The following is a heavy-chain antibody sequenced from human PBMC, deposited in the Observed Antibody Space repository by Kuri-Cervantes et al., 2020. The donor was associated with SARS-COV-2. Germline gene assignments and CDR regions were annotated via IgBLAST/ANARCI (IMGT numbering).Heavy chain of an antibody. D-gene: IGHD2-2*01. J-gene: IGHJ4*02. CDR2: IYYSGST. CDR1: GGSISSSSYY. Sequence: SETLSLTCTVSGGSISSSSYYWGWIRQPPGKGLEWIGSIYYSGSTYYNPSLKSRVTISVDTSKNQFSLELSSVTAADTAVYYCAKEVVPAATPGAGHFDYWGQGTLVTVSS. V-gene: IGHV4-39*07. CDR3: AKEVVPAATPGAGHFDY.